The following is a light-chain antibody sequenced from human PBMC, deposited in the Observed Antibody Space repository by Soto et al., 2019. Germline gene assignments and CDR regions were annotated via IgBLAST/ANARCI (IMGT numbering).Light chain of an antibody. CDR3: QNYNGAPWK. CDR1: QGISSY. CDR2: AAS. J-gene: IGKJ1*01. Sequence: DIQMTQSPSSLSASVGDRVTITCRASQGISSYLVWYLQKPGTVPKLLIFAASTLQSVFPSRFSGSGSGTDFTLTISSLQPEDVATYYFQNYNGAPWKFGQGTKVESK. V-gene: IGKV1-27*01.